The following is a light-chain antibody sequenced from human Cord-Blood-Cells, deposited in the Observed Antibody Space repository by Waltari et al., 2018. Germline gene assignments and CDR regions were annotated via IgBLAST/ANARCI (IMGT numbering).Light chain of an antibody. Sequence: QSALTQPASVSGSPGQSITISCTGTSSDVGGYKLVSWYQQHPGKTPKLIIYEGRKRPAGVSNRFAGSKSGNTSSLTICGLQAEDEAAYYCCSYAGSSTFVVFGGGTKLTVL. CDR2: EGR. CDR1: SSDVGGYKL. V-gene: IGLV2-23*03. J-gene: IGLJ2*01. CDR3: CSYAGSSTFVV.